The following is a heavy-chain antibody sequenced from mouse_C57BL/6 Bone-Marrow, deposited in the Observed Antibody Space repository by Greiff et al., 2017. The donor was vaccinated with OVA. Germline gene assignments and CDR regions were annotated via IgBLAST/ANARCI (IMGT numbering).Heavy chain of an antibody. CDR1: GYTFTSYG. J-gene: IGHJ3*01. V-gene: IGHV1-81*01. D-gene: IGHD2-2*01. CDR2: IHPRSGNP. Sequence: QVQLQQSGAELARPGASVKLSCKASGYTFTSYGISWVKQRTGQGLEWIGEIHPRSGNPYYNEKFKGKATLTADKSSSTAYMELRSLTSEDSAVYFCARYDLRWLRRPAYWGQGTLVTVSA. CDR3: ARYDLRWLRRPAY.